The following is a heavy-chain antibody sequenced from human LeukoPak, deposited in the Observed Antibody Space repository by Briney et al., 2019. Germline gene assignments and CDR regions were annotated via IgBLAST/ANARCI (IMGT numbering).Heavy chain of an antibody. Sequence: GASVKVSCKASGYTFTSYYMHWVRQAPGQGLEWMGIINPSGGSTSYAQKFQGRVTMTRDTSTSTVYMELSSLRSDDTAVYFCARGVLPPALDSWGQGTLVAVSS. V-gene: IGHV1-46*01. D-gene: IGHD2-2*01. CDR2: INPSGGST. CDR1: GYTFTSYY. CDR3: ARGVLPPALDS. J-gene: IGHJ4*02.